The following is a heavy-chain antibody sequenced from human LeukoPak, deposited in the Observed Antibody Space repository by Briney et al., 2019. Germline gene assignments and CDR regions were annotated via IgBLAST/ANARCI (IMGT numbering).Heavy chain of an antibody. Sequence: KPSETLSLTCTVSGDSINNNNYYWGWIRQPPGKGLEWIGNIYYNGRTYYSPSLKSRGTISVDTSNNQFSLKLSSVTAADTAVYYCARDRQQLAFDYWGQGTLVSVSS. D-gene: IGHD6-13*01. CDR1: GDSINNNNYY. V-gene: IGHV4-39*02. CDR2: IYYNGRT. CDR3: ARDRQQLAFDY. J-gene: IGHJ4*02.